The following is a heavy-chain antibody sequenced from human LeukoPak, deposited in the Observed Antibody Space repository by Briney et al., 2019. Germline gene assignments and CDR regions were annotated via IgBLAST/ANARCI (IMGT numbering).Heavy chain of an antibody. J-gene: IGHJ4*02. V-gene: IGHV3-66*02. D-gene: IGHD2-15*01. Sequence: GGSLRLSCAASGFTVSSTYMAWVRQAPGKGLEWASIMYIGGNTFHADSVKGRFIISRDNSKNTLYLQMNSLTAEDTAVYYCARGYCFDGKCPFAFDYWGQGTLVTVSS. CDR2: MYIGGNT. CDR1: GFTVSSTY. CDR3: ARGYCFDGKCPFAFDY.